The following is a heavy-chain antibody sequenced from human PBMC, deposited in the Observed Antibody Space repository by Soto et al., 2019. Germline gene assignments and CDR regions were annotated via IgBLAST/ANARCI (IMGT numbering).Heavy chain of an antibody. Sequence: SVKVSCKASGGTFSSYAISWVRQAPGQGLEWMGGIIPIFGTANYAQKFQGRVTITADESTSTAYMELSSLRSEDTAVYYCARGGIVGATARYYFDYWGQGTLVTVSS. CDR3: ARGGIVGATARYYFDY. D-gene: IGHD1-26*01. CDR2: IIPIFGTA. J-gene: IGHJ4*02. CDR1: GGTFSSYA. V-gene: IGHV1-69*13.